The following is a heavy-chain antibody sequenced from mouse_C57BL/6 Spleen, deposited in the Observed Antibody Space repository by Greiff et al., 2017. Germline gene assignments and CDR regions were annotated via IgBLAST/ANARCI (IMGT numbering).Heavy chain of an antibody. CDR2: IYPSDGDT. D-gene: IGHD4-1*02. J-gene: IGHJ2*01. CDR1: GYTFSSSW. V-gene: IGHV1-82*01. CDR3: ARDRANCDDVGY. Sequence: QVQLQQSGPELVKPGASVKLSCKASGYTFSSSWMNWVKQRPVKGLEWIGRIYPSDGDTNYNRKFKGKATLTADKSSSTAYMQLSSLTSEDSAVYYCARDRANCDDVGYRGQGTTVTVSS.